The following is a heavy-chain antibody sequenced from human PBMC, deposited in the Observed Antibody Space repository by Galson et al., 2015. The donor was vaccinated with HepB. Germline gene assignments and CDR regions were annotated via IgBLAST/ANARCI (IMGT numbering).Heavy chain of an antibody. CDR1: GFTVSSNY. Sequence: SLRLSCAASGFTVSSNYMSWVRQAPGKGLEWVSVIYSGGSTYYADSVKGRFTISRDNSKNTLYLQMNSLRAEDTAVYYCARVRAGWYYFDYWGQGTLVTVSS. J-gene: IGHJ4*02. D-gene: IGHD6-19*01. CDR2: IYSGGST. CDR3: ARVRAGWYYFDY. V-gene: IGHV3-66*01.